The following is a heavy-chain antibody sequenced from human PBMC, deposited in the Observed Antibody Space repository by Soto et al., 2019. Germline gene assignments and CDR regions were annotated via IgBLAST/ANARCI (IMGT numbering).Heavy chain of an antibody. CDR3: ARFGYVDTAMVYYFDY. V-gene: IGHV4-39*01. CDR1: GGSISSSSYY. J-gene: IGHJ4*02. CDR2: IYYSGST. D-gene: IGHD5-18*01. Sequence: SETLSLTCTVSGGSISSSSYYWGWIRQPPGKGLEWIGSIYYSGSTYYNPSLKSRVTISVDTSKNQFSLKLSSVTAADTAVYYCARFGYVDTAMVYYFDYWGEGTLVTVSS.